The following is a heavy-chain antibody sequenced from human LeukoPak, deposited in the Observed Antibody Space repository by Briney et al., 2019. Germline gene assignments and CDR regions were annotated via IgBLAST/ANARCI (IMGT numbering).Heavy chain of an antibody. D-gene: IGHD3-10*01. CDR2: INADETST. Sequence: GGSLRLSCAASGFTFNTSWMHWVRQASGKGLIWVSRINADETSTTYADSVKGRFAISRDNAKNTLYLQMNSLRAEDTAMYYCATAGVGRGGFASLDYWGKGTLVTVSS. V-gene: IGHV3-74*01. CDR3: ATAGVGRGGFASLDY. CDR1: GFTFNTSW. J-gene: IGHJ4*02.